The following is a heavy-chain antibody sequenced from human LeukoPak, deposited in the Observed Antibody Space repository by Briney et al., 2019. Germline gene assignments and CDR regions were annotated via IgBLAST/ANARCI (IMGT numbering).Heavy chain of an antibody. CDR3: AGGGSYRHDAFDI. V-gene: IGHV3-74*01. D-gene: IGHD1-26*01. CDR2: INSDGSRT. J-gene: IGHJ3*02. CDR1: GFTFTSYW. Sequence: GGSLRLSCAASGFTFTSYWMHWVRQAPGKGLVWVSRINSDGSRTSYADSVKGGFTISRDNSKNTLYLQMGSLRAEDMAVYYCAGGGSYRHDAFDIWGQGTMVTVSS.